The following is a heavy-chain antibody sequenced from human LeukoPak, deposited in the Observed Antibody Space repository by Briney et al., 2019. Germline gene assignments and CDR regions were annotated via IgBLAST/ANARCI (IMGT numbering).Heavy chain of an antibody. CDR2: INHSGST. V-gene: IGHV4-34*01. Sequence: SETLSLIGAVYGGSFSGYYWSWIRQPPGKGLEWIGEINHSGSTNYNPSLKSRVTISVDTSKNQFSLKLSSVTAADTAVYYCAREPLYPMVDYWGQGTLVTVSS. CDR1: GGSFSGYY. CDR3: AREPLYPMVDY. D-gene: IGHD3-3*01. J-gene: IGHJ4*02.